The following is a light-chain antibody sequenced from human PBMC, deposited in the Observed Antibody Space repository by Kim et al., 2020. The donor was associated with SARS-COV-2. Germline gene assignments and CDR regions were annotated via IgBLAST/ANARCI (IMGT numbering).Light chain of an antibody. CDR2: DVD. V-gene: IGLV2-14*03. CDR1: TSGLRYYEY. CDR3: SSFTTSNTWV. J-gene: IGLJ3*02. Sequence: GQPSTLACTGSTSGLRYYEYVSWYQQHPGKAPKLMIYDVDRRPSGVPNRFSGSKSGTTASLTISGLRTEDEASYYCSSFTTSNTWVFGGGTQLTVL.